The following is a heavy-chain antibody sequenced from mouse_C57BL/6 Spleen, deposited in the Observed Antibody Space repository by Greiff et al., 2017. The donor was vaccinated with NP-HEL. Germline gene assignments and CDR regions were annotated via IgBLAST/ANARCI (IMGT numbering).Heavy chain of an antibody. V-gene: IGHV1-64*01. CDR2: IHPNSGST. J-gene: IGHJ4*01. CDR3: ARSHGHAMDY. CDR1: GYTFTSYW. Sequence: QVQLKQPGAELVKPGASVKLSCKASGYTFTSYWMHWVKQRPGQGLEWIGMIHPNSGSTNYNEKFKSKATLTVDKSSSTAYMQLSSLTSEDSAVYYCARSHGHAMDYWGQGTSVTVSS.